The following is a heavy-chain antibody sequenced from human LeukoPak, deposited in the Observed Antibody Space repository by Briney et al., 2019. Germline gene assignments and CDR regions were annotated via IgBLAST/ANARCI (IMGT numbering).Heavy chain of an antibody. Sequence: KPSETLSLTCTVSGGSISSSSYYWGWIRQPPGKGLEWIGSIYYSGSTYYNPSLKSRVTISVDTSENQFSLKLSSVTAADTAVYYCARPDYYDSSGFYAFDIWGQGTMVTVSS. J-gene: IGHJ3*02. CDR3: ARPDYYDSSGFYAFDI. D-gene: IGHD3-22*01. V-gene: IGHV4-39*01. CDR2: IYYSGST. CDR1: GGSISSSSYY.